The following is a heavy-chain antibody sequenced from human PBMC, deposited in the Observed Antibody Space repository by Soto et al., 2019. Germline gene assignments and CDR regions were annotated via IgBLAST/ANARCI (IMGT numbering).Heavy chain of an antibody. D-gene: IGHD3-9*01. J-gene: IGHJ4*02. V-gene: IGHV4-4*02. Sequence: PSETLSLTCAVSGGSIRSNNWWSWVRQPPGKGLEWIGEIFHSGSTHYNPSLKTRVTISVDKSKNQFSLKLISVTAADTAVYYCARHPGYYDILTGYTTYYFDYWGQGTLVTVSS. CDR3: ARHPGYYDILTGYTTYYFDY. CDR2: IFHSGST. CDR1: GGSIRSNNW.